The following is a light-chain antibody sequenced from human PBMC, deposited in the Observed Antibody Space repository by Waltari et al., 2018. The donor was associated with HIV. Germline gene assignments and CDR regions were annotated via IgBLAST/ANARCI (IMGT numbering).Light chain of an antibody. J-gene: IGLJ1*01. CDR1: SSDVGGYNY. CDR3: SSYTSSSTLYV. Sequence: QSALTQPASVSGSPGQSITISCTGTSSDVGGYNYVSCYQQHPGKAPKLMIYDVSHRPSGVSNRFSGSKSGNTASLTISGLQAEDEADYYCSSYTSSSTLYVFGTGTKVTVL. CDR2: DVS. V-gene: IGLV2-14*01.